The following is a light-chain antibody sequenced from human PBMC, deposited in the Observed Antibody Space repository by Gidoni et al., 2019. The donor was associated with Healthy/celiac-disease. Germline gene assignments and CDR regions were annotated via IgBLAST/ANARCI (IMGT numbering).Light chain of an antibody. Sequence: DIQMTQSPSSVSASVGDRVTITCRASQGISSWLDWYQQKPGKAPKLLIYAASSVQSGVPERFSGSGYGTEFTLTISSLQPEDFATYYCQQANSFPLTFGGGTKVEIK. J-gene: IGKJ4*01. CDR2: AAS. V-gene: IGKV1-12*01. CDR1: QGISSW. CDR3: QQANSFPLT.